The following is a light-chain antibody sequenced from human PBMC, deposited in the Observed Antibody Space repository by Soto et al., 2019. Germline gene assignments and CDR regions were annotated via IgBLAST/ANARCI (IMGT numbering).Light chain of an antibody. CDR1: QSVLYSSNNKNY. CDR2: WAS. J-gene: IGKJ2*01. Sequence: DIVMTQSADSLAVSLGERTTINCKSSQSVLYSSNNKNYLAWYQHKPGHPPNLLIYWASTRESGVPDRFSGSGSGTDFTLTISSLQAEDVAVYYCQQYYSTPYTFGQGTKLEIK. CDR3: QQYYSTPYT. V-gene: IGKV4-1*01.